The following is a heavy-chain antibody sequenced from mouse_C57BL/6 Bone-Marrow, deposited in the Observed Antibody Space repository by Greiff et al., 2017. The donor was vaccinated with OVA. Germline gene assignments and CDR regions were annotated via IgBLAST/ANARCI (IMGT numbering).Heavy chain of an antibody. V-gene: IGHV1-19*01. CDR3: ARGIYYYGSRPWFAY. Sequence: VEPGASVKMSCKASGYTFTDYYMNWVKQSHGKSLEWIGVINPYNGGTSYNQKFKGKATLTVDKSSSTAYMELNSLTSEDSAVYYCARGIYYYGSRPWFAYWGQGTLVTVSA. D-gene: IGHD1-1*01. CDR2: INPYNGGT. CDR1: GYTFTDYY. J-gene: IGHJ3*01.